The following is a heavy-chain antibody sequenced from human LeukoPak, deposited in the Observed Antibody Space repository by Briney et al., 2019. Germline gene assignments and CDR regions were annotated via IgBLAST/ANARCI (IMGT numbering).Heavy chain of an antibody. D-gene: IGHD3-22*01. V-gene: IGHV4-34*01. CDR3: ARCDSSGYYYYYYGMDV. CDR2: INHSGST. CDR1: GGSFSGYY. Sequence: SETLSLTCAVYGGSFSGYYWSWIRQPPGKGLEWIGEINHSGSTNYNPYLKSRVTISVDTSKNQFSLKLSSVTAADTAVYYCARCDSSGYYYYYYGMDVWGQGTTVTVSS. J-gene: IGHJ6*02.